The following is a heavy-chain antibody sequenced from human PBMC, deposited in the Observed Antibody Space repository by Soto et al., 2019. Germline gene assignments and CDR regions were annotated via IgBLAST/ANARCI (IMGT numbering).Heavy chain of an antibody. D-gene: IGHD3-10*01. V-gene: IGHV3-33*01. CDR1: GFTFSSYG. CDR2: IWYDGSNK. J-gene: IGHJ6*02. CDR3: TTVFITMAYGMDV. Sequence: GGSLRLSCAASGFTFSSYGMHWVRQAPGKGLEWVAVIWYDGSNKYYADSVKGRFTISRDNSKNTLYLQMNSLRAEDTAVYYCTTVFITMAYGMDVWGQGTTVTVSS.